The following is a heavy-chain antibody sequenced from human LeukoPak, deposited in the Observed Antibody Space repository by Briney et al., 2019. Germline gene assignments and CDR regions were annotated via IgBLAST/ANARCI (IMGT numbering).Heavy chain of an antibody. V-gene: IGHV4-39*07. CDR1: GGSISSSSYY. J-gene: IGHJ4*02. CDR3: ARGPRASYDILTGYPKYYFDY. Sequence: SETLSLTCTVSGGSISSSSYYWGWIRQPPGKGLEWIGSIYYSGSTYYNPSLKSRVTISVDTSKNQFSLKLSSVTAADTAVYYCARGPRASYDILTGYPKYYFDYWGQGTLVTVSS. CDR2: IYYSGST. D-gene: IGHD3-9*01.